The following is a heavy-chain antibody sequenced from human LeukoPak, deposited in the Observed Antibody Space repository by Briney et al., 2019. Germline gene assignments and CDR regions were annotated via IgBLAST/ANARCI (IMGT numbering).Heavy chain of an antibody. CDR1: GDSVSSNSAA. D-gene: IGHD2-8*02. CDR2: TYYSSKWYH. V-gene: IGHV6-1*01. J-gene: IGHJ4*02. CDR3: ARDKYWIDY. Sequence: SQTLSLTCAISGDSVSSNSAAWNWIRQSPPRGLEWLRRTYYSSKWYHDYALSVKSRITINPDTSNHQFSLQLNSVTPEDTAVYYCARDKYWIDYWGQGTLVTVSS.